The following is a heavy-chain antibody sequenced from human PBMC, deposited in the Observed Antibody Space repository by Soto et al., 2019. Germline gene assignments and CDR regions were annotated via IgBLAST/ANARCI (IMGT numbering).Heavy chain of an antibody. Sequence: SVKVSCKASGYTFTGYYVHWVRQAPGQGLEWMGWINPNSGGTIYPQKFQGRVTMTRDTSISTAYMELRSLRFDDTAVFYCASTGNYGSGTSFRVDYWGQGTLVTVSS. CDR2: INPNSGGT. D-gene: IGHD3-10*01. V-gene: IGHV1-2*02. J-gene: IGHJ4*02. CDR1: GYTFTGYY. CDR3: ASTGNYGSGTSFRVDY.